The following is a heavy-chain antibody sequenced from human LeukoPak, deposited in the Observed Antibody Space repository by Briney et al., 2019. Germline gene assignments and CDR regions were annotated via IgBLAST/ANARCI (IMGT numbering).Heavy chain of an antibody. Sequence: SETLSLTCTVSGGSISSSGYYWSWIRQPPGKGVEWIGIIYYSGSAHYNPSLKTQVTISVDTSKNQFSLKLSSVTAADTAVYFCARGSQVDDFWSGYRAPLDYWGQGTLVTVSS. CDR1: GGSISSSGYY. V-gene: IGHV4-39*01. CDR3: ARGSQVDDFWSGYRAPLDY. D-gene: IGHD3-3*01. CDR2: IYYSGSA. J-gene: IGHJ4*02.